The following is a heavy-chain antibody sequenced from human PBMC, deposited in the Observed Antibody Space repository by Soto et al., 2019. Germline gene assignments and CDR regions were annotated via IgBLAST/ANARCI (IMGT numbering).Heavy chain of an antibody. J-gene: IGHJ4*02. Sequence: SETLSLTCTVSGGSISSYYWSWIRQPPGKGLEWVGYMYNSGSTNYNPSLKSRVTISVDTSKNQFSLKLSSVSAADTAVYYCARAGYGLNFDYWGQGTLVTVSS. D-gene: IGHD5-18*01. CDR2: MYNSGST. V-gene: IGHV4-59*01. CDR3: ARAGYGLNFDY. CDR1: GGSISSYY.